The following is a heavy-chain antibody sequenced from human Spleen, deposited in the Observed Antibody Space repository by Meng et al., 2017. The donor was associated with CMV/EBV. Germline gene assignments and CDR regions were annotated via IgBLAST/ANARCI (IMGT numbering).Heavy chain of an antibody. J-gene: IGHJ4*02. CDR3: ATARATYFDY. V-gene: IGHV3-30*04. CDR2: LSYDGRLE. Sequence: GGSLRLSCAASGFAFSSFAMHWVRQAPGKGLEWVAVLSYDGRLEYYADSVQGRFTISRDYAKNSLYLQMNSLRAEDTAVYYCATARATYFDYWGQGILVTVSS. CDR1: GFAFSSFA.